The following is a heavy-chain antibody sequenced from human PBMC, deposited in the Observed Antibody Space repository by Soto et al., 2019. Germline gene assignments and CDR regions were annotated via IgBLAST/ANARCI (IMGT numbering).Heavy chain of an antibody. CDR3: ARELATVVTGWFDP. J-gene: IGHJ5*02. D-gene: IGHD4-17*01. CDR2: INAGNGNI. CDR1: GYTFTSYA. Sequence: ASVKVSCKASGYTFTSYAMHWVRQAPGQRLEWMGWINAGNGNIKYSQKFQGRVTITADESTSTAYMELSSLRSEDTAVYYCARELATVVTGWFDPWGQGTLVTVSS. V-gene: IGHV1-3*01.